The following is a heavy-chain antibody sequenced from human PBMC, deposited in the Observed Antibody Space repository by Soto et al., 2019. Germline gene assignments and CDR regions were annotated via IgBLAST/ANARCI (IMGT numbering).Heavy chain of an antibody. CDR3: ARHPERIAQIGWFDP. J-gene: IGHJ5*02. CDR2: ISSSSSYI. Sequence: GGSLRLSCAASGFTFSSYTMNWVRQAPGKGLEWVSSISSSSSYIYYADTVKGRFTISRDNAKNSLYLQMNSLRAEDTAVYYCARHPERIAQIGWFDPWGQGT. V-gene: IGHV3-21*01. D-gene: IGHD6-13*01. CDR1: GFTFSSYT.